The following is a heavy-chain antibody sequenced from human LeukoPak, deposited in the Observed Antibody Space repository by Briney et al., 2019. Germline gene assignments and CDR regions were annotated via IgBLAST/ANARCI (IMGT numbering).Heavy chain of an antibody. CDR2: ISGSGGST. CDR3: ARYCSSSSCYTGSYYYDIDV. CDR1: GFTFSSYA. D-gene: IGHD2-2*02. J-gene: IGHJ6*02. V-gene: IGHV3-23*01. Sequence: GGSLRLSCGASGFTFSSYAMSWVRQAPGKGLEWVSAISGSGGSTYYADSVKGRFTISRDNSKNTLYLQMNSLRAEDTAVYYCARYCSSSSCYTGSYYYDIDVWGQGTTVTVSS.